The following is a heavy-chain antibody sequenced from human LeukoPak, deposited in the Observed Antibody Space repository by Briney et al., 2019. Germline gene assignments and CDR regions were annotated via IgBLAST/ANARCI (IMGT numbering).Heavy chain of an antibody. CDR2: ISGDNGNT. V-gene: IGHV1-18*01. D-gene: IGHD1-26*01. CDR1: GYSFTNYG. Sequence: GGTVTVSCRASGYSFTNYGLRWVRQAPGQGREGVGWISGDNGNTDLAHTFGGRVTITRDTSKSTAYMEVRRVRSDDTAVSYCARVLPHGEPRGWFDLWGQGTLVTVSS. J-gene: IGHJ5*02. CDR3: ARVLPHGEPRGWFDL.